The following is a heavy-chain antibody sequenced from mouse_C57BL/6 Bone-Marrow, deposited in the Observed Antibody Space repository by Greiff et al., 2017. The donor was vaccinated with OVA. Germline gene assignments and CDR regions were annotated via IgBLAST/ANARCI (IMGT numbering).Heavy chain of an antibody. CDR1: GYTFTSYW. V-gene: IGHV1-7*01. Sequence: VQLQQSGAELAKPGASVKLSCKASGYTFTSYWMHWVKQRPGQGLEWIGYINPSSGYTNYNQKFKDKATVTADTSSSTAYMQLSSLTSDDSAVYYCDRRRFYAVGYWGQGTSVTVAS. CDR2: INPSSGYT. CDR3: DRRRFYAVGY. J-gene: IGHJ4*01.